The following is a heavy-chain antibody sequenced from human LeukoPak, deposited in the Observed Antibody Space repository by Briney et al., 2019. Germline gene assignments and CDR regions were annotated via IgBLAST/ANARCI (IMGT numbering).Heavy chain of an antibody. CDR1: GYTLTELS. V-gene: IGHV1-24*01. D-gene: IGHD2-2*01. Sequence: ASVKVSCKVSGYTLTELSMHWVRQAPGKGLEWMGGFDPEDGETIYAQKFQGRVTMTEDTSTDTAYMELSSLRSEDTAVCYCATGIRRSSTSCSIYDYWGQGTLVTVSS. CDR2: FDPEDGET. CDR3: ATGIRRSSTSCSIYDY. J-gene: IGHJ4*02.